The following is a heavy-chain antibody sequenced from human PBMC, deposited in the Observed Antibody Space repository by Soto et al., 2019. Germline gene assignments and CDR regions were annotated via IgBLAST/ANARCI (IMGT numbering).Heavy chain of an antibody. Sequence: ASVKVSCKASGYIFTGYYMHWVRQAPGQGLEWMGWINPTSGGTVYAQNFQDRVTMTRDTSISTAYMELRRLNSDDTAVYYCARDPHYGDYGGYFFPSWGQGTPVTVSS. D-gene: IGHD4-17*01. CDR3: ARDPHYGDYGGYFFPS. J-gene: IGHJ4*02. CDR2: INPTSGGT. V-gene: IGHV1-2*02. CDR1: GYIFTGYY.